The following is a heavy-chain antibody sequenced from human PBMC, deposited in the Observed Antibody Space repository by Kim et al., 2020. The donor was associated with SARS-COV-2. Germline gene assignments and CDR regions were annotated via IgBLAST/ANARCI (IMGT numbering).Heavy chain of an antibody. CDR1: GGTFSSYA. CDR3: ARGRRTAVVVINAFDI. D-gene: IGHD3-22*01. J-gene: IGHJ3*02. CDR2: IIPIFGTA. V-gene: IGHV1-69*13. Sequence: SVKVSCKASGGTFSSYAISWVRQAPGQGLEWMGGIIPIFGTANYAQKFQGRVTITADESTSTAYMELSSLRSEDTAVYYCARGRRTAVVVINAFDIWGQGTMVTVSS.